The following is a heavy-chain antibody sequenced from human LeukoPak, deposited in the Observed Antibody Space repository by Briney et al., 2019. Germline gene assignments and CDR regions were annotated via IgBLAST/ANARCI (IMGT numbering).Heavy chain of an antibody. V-gene: IGHV4-31*03. CDR3: ARGPSFGSTSRFDL. CDR2: ISYTGNT. CDR1: GGSISSGYY. D-gene: IGHD6-13*01. Sequence: SETLSLTCTVSGGSISSGYYWTWIRQPPGKGLEWMGFISYTGNTYYKSSFKSRITMSVDTSKSHFSLNLSSVTAADTAVYYCARGPSFGSTSRFDLWGRGTLVTVSS. J-gene: IGHJ2*01.